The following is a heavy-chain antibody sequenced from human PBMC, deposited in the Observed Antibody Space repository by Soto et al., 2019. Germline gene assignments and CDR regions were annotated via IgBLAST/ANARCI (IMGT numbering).Heavy chain of an antibody. Sequence: QVQLQQWGAGLLKPSETLSLTCAVYGGSFSGYYWSWIRQPPGKGLEWIGEINHSGSTNYNPSLKSRVTISVDTSKNQFSLKLSSVTAADTAVYYCARPKDLSIYGMDVWGQGTTVTVSS. CDR3: ARPKDLSIYGMDV. CDR1: GGSFSGYY. V-gene: IGHV4-34*01. J-gene: IGHJ6*02. CDR2: INHSGST.